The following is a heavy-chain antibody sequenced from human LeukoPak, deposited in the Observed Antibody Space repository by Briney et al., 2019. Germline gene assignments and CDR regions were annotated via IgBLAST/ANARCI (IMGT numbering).Heavy chain of an antibody. CDR1: GGSISSYY. CDR3: ARHLIVAATAWFDP. D-gene: IGHD1-26*01. CDR2: IYYSGST. J-gene: IGHJ5*02. Sequence: KPSETLSLTCTVSGGSISSYYWSWIRQPPGKGLEWIGYIYYSGSTNYNPSLKSRVTISVDTSKNQFSLKLSSVTAADTAVYYCARHLIVAATAWFDPWGQGTLVTVSS. V-gene: IGHV4-59*08.